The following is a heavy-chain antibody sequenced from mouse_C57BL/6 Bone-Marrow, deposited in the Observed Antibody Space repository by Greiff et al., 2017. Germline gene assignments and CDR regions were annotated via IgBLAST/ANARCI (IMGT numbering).Heavy chain of an antibody. J-gene: IGHJ3*01. V-gene: IGHV1-4*01. D-gene: IGHD1-1*01. CDR3: AKYGSTWFAY. CDR2: INPSSGYT. CDR1: GYTFTSYT. Sequence: VQLQQSGAELARPGASVKMSCKASGYTFTSYTMHWVKQRPGQGLEWIGYINPSSGYTKYNQKFKDKATLTADKSSSTAYMQLSSLTSEDSAVYYCAKYGSTWFAYWGQGTLVTVSA.